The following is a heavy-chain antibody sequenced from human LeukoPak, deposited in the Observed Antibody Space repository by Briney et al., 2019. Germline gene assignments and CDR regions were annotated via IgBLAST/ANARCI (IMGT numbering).Heavy chain of an antibody. J-gene: IGHJ4*02. CDR3: ARDEAALADYYDSSGPYDY. D-gene: IGHD3-22*01. V-gene: IGHV3-48*03. CDR2: ISSSGSTI. CDR1: GFTFSSYE. Sequence: GGSLRLSCAASGFTFSSYEMNWVRQAPGKGLEWVSYISSSGSTIYYADSVKGRFTISRDNAKNSLYLQMNSLRAEDTAVYYCARDEAALADYYDSSGPYDYWGQGTLVTVSS.